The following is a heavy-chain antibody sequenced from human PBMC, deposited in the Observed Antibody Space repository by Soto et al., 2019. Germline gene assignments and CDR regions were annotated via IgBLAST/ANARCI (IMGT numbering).Heavy chain of an antibody. J-gene: IGHJ5*02. D-gene: IGHD4-17*01. Sequence: ASVKVSCKASGGTFSSYAISWVRQAPGQGLEWMGGIIPIFGTANYAQKFQGRVTITADESTSTAYMELSSLRSEDTAVYYCARGRDYGGTSNWFDPWGQGTLVTVSS. CDR1: GGTFSSYA. CDR2: IIPIFGTA. CDR3: ARGRDYGGTSNWFDP. V-gene: IGHV1-69*13.